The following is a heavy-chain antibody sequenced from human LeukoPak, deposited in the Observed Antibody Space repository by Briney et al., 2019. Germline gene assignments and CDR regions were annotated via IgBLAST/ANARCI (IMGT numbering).Heavy chain of an antibody. J-gene: IGHJ4*02. V-gene: IGHV3-9*01. CDR2: ISWNSGSI. D-gene: IGHD3-22*01. CDR3: ARDYYDSLDY. Sequence: GGSLRLSCAASGFTFDDYAMHWVRQAPGKGLEWVSGISWNSGSIGYADSVKGRFTISRDNAKNSLYLQMNSLRAEDTAVYYCARDYYDSLDYWGQGTLVTVSS. CDR1: GFTFDDYA.